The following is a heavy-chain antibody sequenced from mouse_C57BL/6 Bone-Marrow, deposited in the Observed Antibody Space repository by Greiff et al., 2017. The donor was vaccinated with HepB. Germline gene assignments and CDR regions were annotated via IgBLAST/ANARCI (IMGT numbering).Heavy chain of an antibody. J-gene: IGHJ3*01. CDR2: IDPSDSYT. D-gene: IGHD3-2*02. Sequence: QVQLQQPGAELVKPGASVKLSCKASGYTFTSYWMQWVKQRPGQGLEWIGEIDPSDSYTNYNQKFKGNATLTVDTSSSTAYMQLSSLTSEDSAVYYCARPDSSGPGFAYWGQGTLVTVSA. CDR1: GYTFTSYW. CDR3: ARPDSSGPGFAY. V-gene: IGHV1-50*01.